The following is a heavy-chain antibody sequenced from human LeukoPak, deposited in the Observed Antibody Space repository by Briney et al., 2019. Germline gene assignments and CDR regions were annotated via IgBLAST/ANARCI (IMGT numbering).Heavy chain of an antibody. D-gene: IGHD3-22*01. CDR3: AKEGYYDSSGYYLSFSAFDI. CDR2: ISGSGGST. J-gene: IGHJ3*02. V-gene: IGHV3-23*01. CDR1: GFTFSSYA. Sequence: PGGSPRLSCAASGFTFSSYAMSWVRQAPGKGLEWVSAISGSGGSTYYADSVKGRFTISRDNSKNTLYLQMNSLRAEDTAVYYCAKEGYYDSSGYYLSFSAFDIWGQGTMVTVSS.